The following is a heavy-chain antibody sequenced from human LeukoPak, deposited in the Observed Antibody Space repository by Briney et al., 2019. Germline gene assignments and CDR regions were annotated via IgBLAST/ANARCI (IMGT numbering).Heavy chain of an antibody. CDR2: ISGSGGST. CDR3: AEGPDSSGLNWFDP. D-gene: IGHD6-19*01. J-gene: IGHJ5*02. Sequence: QSGGSLRLSCAASGFTFSSYAMSWVRQAPGKGLEWVSAISGSGGSTYYADSVKGRFTISRDNSKNTLYLQMNSLRAEDTAVYYCAEGPDSSGLNWFDPWGQGTLVTVSS. V-gene: IGHV3-23*01. CDR1: GFTFSSYA.